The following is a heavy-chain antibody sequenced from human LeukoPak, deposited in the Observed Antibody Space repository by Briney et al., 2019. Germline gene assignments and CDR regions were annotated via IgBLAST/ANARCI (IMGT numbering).Heavy chain of an antibody. CDR3: ARVRAAAGTFDH. V-gene: IGHV3-33*01. J-gene: IGHJ4*02. D-gene: IGHD6-13*01. CDR1: GFTFSSYG. CDR2: IWYDGSNK. Sequence: GGSLRLSCAASGFTFSSYGMHWVRQAPGKGLEWVAVIWYDGSNKYYADSVKGRFTISRDNSKNTLYLQMNSLRAEDTAVYYCARVRAAAGTFDHWGQGTLVTVSS.